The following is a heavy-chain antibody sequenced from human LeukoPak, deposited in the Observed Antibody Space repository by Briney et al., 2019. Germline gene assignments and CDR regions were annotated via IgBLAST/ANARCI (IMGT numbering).Heavy chain of an antibody. CDR2: IYTSGST. D-gene: IGHD3-22*01. CDR1: GGSISSYY. CDR3: AFTGYDSSGYYPFDY. J-gene: IGHJ4*02. Sequence: SETLSLTCTVPGGSISSYYWSWIRQPAGKGLEWIGRIYTSGSTNYNPSLKSRVTMSVDTSKNQFDLKLSSVTDVDTAVYYCAFTGYDSSGYYPFDYWGQGTLVTVSS. V-gene: IGHV4-4*07.